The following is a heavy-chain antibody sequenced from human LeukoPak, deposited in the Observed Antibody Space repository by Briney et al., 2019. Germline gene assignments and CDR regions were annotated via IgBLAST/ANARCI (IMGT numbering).Heavy chain of an antibody. CDR2: IGTAGDT. V-gene: IGHV3-13*01. J-gene: IGHJ6*02. Sequence: TGGSLRLSCAASGFTFSSYDMHWVRQATGKGLEWVSAIGTAGDTYYPGSVKGRFTISRENAKNSLYLQMNSLRAEDTAVYYCARVGAHYGMDVWGQETTVTVSS. CDR3: ARVGAHYGMDV. D-gene: IGHD3-10*01. CDR1: GFTFSSYD.